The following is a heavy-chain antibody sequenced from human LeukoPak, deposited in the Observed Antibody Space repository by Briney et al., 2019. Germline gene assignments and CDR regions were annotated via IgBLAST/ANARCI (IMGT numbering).Heavy chain of an antibody. CDR2: MNPNSGNT. Sequence: ASVKVSCKASGYTFTSYDINWVRQATGQGLEWMGWMNPNSGNTGYAQKFQGRVTITADKSTSTAYMELSSLRSEDTAVYYCARAGERGYSYGSSDYWGQGTLVTVSS. D-gene: IGHD5-18*01. CDR1: GYTFTSYD. V-gene: IGHV1-8*03. CDR3: ARAGERGYSYGSSDY. J-gene: IGHJ4*02.